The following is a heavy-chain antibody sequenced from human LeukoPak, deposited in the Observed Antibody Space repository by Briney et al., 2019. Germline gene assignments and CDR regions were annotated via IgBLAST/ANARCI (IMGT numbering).Heavy chain of an antibody. J-gene: IGHJ3*02. CDR2: IKQDGSEK. CDR1: GFTFSSYW. V-gene: IGHV3-7*01. D-gene: IGHD3-22*01. CDR3: ARALSSGYVDAFDI. Sequence: AGGSLRLSCAASGFTFSSYWMSWVRQAPGKGLEWVANIKQDGSEKYYVDSVKGRFTISRDNAKNSLYLQMNSLRAEDTAVYYCARALSSGYVDAFDIWGQGTMVTVSS.